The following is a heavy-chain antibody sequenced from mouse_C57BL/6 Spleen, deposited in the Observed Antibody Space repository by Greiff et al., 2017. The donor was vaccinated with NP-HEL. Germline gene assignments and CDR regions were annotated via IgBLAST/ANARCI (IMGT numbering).Heavy chain of an antibody. D-gene: IGHD2-1*01. V-gene: IGHV1-85*01. CDR3: ARCYGNYDYAMDY. J-gene: IGHJ4*01. CDR2: IYPRDGST. CDR1: GYTFTSYD. Sequence: VKPQESGPELVKPGASVKLSCKASGYTFTSYDINWVKQRPGQGLEWIGWIYPRDGSTKYNEKFKGKATSTVDTSSSTAYMELHSLTSEDSAVYFCARCYGNYDYAMDYWGQGTSVTVSS.